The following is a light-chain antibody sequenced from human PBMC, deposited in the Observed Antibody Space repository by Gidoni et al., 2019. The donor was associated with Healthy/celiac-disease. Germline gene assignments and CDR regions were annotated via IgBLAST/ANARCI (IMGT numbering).Light chain of an antibody. CDR1: QGISSY. V-gene: IGKV1-8*01. J-gene: IGKJ4*01. CDR3: QQYYSYPPLT. Sequence: AIRMTQSPSSFSASTGDRVTITCRASQGISSYLAWYQQKPGKAPKLLIYAASTLQSGVPSRFSGGGSGTDFTLTISCLQSEEFATYYCQQYYSYPPLTFGGGTKVEIK. CDR2: AAS.